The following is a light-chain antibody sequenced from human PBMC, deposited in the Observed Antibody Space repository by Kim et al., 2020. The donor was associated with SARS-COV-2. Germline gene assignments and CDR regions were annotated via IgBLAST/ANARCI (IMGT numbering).Light chain of an antibody. CDR2: DAA. Sequence: PAEEAAPSCRTGNSIVINLDWAQHPRGHAPRLIIYDAATTATGIPNRFSGSGSGTDLTLTISVLNPEDFAIYFYQQHTKFPPAPSFGPGTKVDIK. CDR3: QQHTKFPPAPS. V-gene: IGKV3-11*01. J-gene: IGKJ1*01. CDR1: NSIVIN.